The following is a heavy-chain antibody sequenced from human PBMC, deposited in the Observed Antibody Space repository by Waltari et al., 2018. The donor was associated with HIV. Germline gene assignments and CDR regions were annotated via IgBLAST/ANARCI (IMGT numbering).Heavy chain of an antibody. V-gene: IGHV3-21*01. Sequence: EVQLVESGGGLVKPGGYLRHSCSASVFTFSSSHITWVRQAQGKGLEWVSFISSSSYIYYADSVKGRFTISRDNAKNSLNLQMNSLRAEDTAVYYCARDSLRGIGADGNWFDPWGQGTLVTVSS. CDR2: ISSSSYI. CDR3: ARDSLRGIGADGNWFDP. J-gene: IGHJ5*02. D-gene: IGHD6-13*01. CDR1: VFTFSSSH.